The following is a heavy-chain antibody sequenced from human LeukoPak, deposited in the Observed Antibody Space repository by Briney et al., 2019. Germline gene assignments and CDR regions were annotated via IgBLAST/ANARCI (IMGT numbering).Heavy chain of an antibody. CDR1: GFTFDDYG. J-gene: IGHJ4*02. Sequence: GGSLRLSCAASGFTFDDYGMSWVRQAPGKGLEWVSGINWNGGSTGYADSVKGRFTISRDNAKNSLYPQMNSLRAEDTALYYCARTRSEQTYYYESSGPFDYWGQGTLVTVSS. CDR2: INWNGGST. V-gene: IGHV3-20*04. D-gene: IGHD3-22*01. CDR3: ARTRSEQTYYYESSGPFDY.